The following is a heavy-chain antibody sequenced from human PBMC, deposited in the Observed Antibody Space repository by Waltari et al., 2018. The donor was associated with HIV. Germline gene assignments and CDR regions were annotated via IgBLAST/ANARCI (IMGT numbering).Heavy chain of an antibody. CDR2: KKQDGSEK. D-gene: IGHD3-10*01. CDR1: GFPFSSSW. J-gene: IGHJ4*02. CDR3: ARGGFYGSGSKVN. Sequence: EVQLVESGGGLVQPGGSLRLSCAASGFPFSSSWMSWVHQGPGKGLKWVANKKQDGSEKYYVDSGNGRFTISRDNAENSLYLQMNSLRAEDTAVYYCARGGFYGSGSKVNWGQGTLVTVSS. V-gene: IGHV3-7*04.